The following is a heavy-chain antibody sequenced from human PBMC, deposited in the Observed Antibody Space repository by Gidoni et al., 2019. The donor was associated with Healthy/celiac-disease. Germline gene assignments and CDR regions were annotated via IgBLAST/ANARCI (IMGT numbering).Heavy chain of an antibody. D-gene: IGHD6-13*01. J-gene: IGHJ4*02. CDR2: IIPILGIA. V-gene: IGHV1-69*02. CDR3: ARGAYSSSWLVY. Sequence: QVQLVQSGAEVKKPGSSVKGSCKASGGTFSSYTISWVRQAPGQGLEWMGRIIPILGIANYAQKCQDRVTITADKSTSTAYMELSSLRSEDTAVYYCARGAYSSSWLVYWGQGTLVTVSS. CDR1: GGTFSSYT.